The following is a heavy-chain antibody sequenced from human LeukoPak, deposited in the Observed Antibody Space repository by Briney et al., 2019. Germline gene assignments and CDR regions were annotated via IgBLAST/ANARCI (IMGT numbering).Heavy chain of an antibody. CDR2: ISGNGGRT. CDR3: AKENFGELSLMDC. J-gene: IGHJ4*02. Sequence: GGSLRLSCAASGFTFSDFAMSWVRQAPGKGLEWVSTISGNGGRTYYADSVKGRFTISRDNSKNTLYLQMKSLRAKDTAVYYCAKENFGELSLMDCWGQGTLVTVSS. V-gene: IGHV3-23*01. CDR1: GFTFSDFA. D-gene: IGHD3-16*02.